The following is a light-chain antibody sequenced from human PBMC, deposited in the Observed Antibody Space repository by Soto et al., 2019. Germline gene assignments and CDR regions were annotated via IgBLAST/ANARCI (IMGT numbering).Light chain of an antibody. J-gene: IGKJ5*01. CDR3: QQYDNLPLI. Sequence: IQMTQSQSSLAASVGDIFTIACQSTQDIRKYLNWYQQKPGKAPKLLIYDASSLETGVPSRFSGSGSGTDFTLTISSLQPEDFATYYCQQYDNLPLIFGQGTRLEI. CDR2: DAS. CDR1: QDIRKY. V-gene: IGKV1-33*01.